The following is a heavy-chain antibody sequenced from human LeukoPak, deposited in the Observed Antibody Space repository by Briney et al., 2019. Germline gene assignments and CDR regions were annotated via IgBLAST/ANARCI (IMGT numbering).Heavy chain of an antibody. Sequence: SETLALTCTVSGVSIRSGTYYWSWIRQPPGKGLEWIGEINHSGSTNYNPSLKSRVTISVDTSKNQFPLKLSSVTAADTAVYYCARRKGGYSYGYGWFDPWGQGTLVTVSS. V-gene: IGHV4-39*06. CDR1: GVSIRSGTYY. CDR3: ARRKGGYSYGYGWFDP. CDR2: INHSGST. D-gene: IGHD5-18*01. J-gene: IGHJ5*02.